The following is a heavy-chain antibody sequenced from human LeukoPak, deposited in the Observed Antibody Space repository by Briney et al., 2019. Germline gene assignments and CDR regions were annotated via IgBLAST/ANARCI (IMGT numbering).Heavy chain of an antibody. CDR3: VRESGFGQLFPYVFGI. CDR1: GFTVSNNY. J-gene: IGHJ3*02. CDR2: IYSGGNT. Sequence: GGSLRLSCAASGFTVSNNYMSWVRQAPGKGLEWVSVIYSGGNTYYADSVKGRFTISRDNSKNTVYLYMNSLRADDTAVYYCVRESGFGQLFPYVFGIWGQGTMVTVSS. D-gene: IGHD3-10*01. V-gene: IGHV3-53*01.